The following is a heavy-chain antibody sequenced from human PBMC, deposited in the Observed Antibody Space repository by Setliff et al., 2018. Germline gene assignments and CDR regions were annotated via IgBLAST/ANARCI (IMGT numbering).Heavy chain of an antibody. CDR3: ARSRLYGGWFDP. D-gene: IGHD4-17*01. Sequence: ASVKVSCKASGYTFTDYYIHWVRQAPGQGLEWMGWINPRSGDTNYAQSFQGRVTLTRDTSITTVYMQLSRLGSDDTAVYSCARSRLYGGWFDPWGQGTLVTVSS. CDR1: GYTFTDYY. CDR2: INPRSGDT. J-gene: IGHJ5*02. V-gene: IGHV1-2*02.